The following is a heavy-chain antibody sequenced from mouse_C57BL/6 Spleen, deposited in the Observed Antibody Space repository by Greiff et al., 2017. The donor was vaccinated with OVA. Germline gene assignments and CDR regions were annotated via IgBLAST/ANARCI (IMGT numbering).Heavy chain of an antibody. V-gene: IGHV1-54*01. CDR2: INPGSGGT. Sequence: VQLQESGAELVRPGTSVKVSCKASGYAFTNYLIEWVKQRLGQGLEWIGVINPGSGGTNYNEKFKGKATLTADKSSSTAYMQLSSLTSEDSAVYFCARRKLPYYFDYWGQGTTLTVSS. CDR1: GYAFTNYL. J-gene: IGHJ2*01. CDR3: ARRKLPYYFDY.